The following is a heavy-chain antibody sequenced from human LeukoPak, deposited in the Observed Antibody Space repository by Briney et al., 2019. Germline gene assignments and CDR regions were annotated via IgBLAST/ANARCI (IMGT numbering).Heavy chain of an antibody. J-gene: IGHJ4*02. V-gene: IGHV3-20*04. CDR1: GFTFDDYG. CDR3: ASGGIYYGAAFDF. CDR2: MNWNGGST. Sequence: GGSLRLSCAASGFTFDDYGMSWVRQAPGKGLEVVSGMNWNGGSTGYADSVKGRFTISRDNAKNSLYLQMNSLRAEDTALYYCASGGIYYGAAFDFXXXGTLVTX. D-gene: IGHD1-26*01.